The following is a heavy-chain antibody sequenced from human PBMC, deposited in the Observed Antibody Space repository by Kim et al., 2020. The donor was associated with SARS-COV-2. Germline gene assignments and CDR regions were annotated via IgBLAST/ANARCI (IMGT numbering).Heavy chain of an antibody. D-gene: IGHD4-17*01. CDR2: T. CDR3: ARATVTGYFDY. J-gene: IGHJ4*02. Sequence: TYYAESVKGRFTISRDNSKNALYLQMNSLRAEDTAVYYCARATVTGYFDYWGQGTLVTVSS. V-gene: IGHV3-53*01.